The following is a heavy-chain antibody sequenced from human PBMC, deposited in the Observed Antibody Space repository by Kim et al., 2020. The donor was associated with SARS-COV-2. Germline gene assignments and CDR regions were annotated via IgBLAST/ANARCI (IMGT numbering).Heavy chain of an antibody. CDR3: AKDADHVLRYFDWLLHDAFDI. CDR2: ISYDGSNK. Sequence: GGSLRLSCAASGFTFSSYGMHWVRQAPGKGLEWVAVISYDGSNKYYADSVKGRFTISRDNSKNTLYLQMNSLRAEDTAVYYCAKDADHVLRYFDWLLHDAFDIWGQGTMVTVSS. V-gene: IGHV3-30*18. CDR1: GFTFSSYG. D-gene: IGHD3-9*01. J-gene: IGHJ3*02.